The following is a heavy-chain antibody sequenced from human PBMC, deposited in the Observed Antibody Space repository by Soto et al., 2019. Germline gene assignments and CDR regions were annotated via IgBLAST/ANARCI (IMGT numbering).Heavy chain of an antibody. CDR2: IYHTGNA. V-gene: IGHV4-39*01. D-gene: IGHD3-22*01. CDR3: ARDYFDSSDYTTNWFDP. Sequence: SETLSVTCSVSGDSISNSRFYWGWIRQPPGEGLEWIGSIYHTGNAYYNPSLKSRVTIFVDTSKNQFSLKLTSVTAADTALYYCARDYFDSSDYTTNWFDPWGQGTLIT. J-gene: IGHJ5*02. CDR1: GDSISNSRFY.